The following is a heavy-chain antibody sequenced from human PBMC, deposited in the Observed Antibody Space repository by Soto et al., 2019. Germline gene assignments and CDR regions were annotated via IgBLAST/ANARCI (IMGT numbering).Heavy chain of an antibody. CDR1: GGSIRDYF. V-gene: IGHV4-59*01. Sequence: SETLSLTCTVSGGSIRDYFWTWIRQPPGKGLEWIGYIYYSGRTNYNPSLKSRVSISVDTSKNHFSLQLRSVTAADTAVYYCARVVGDDFGDSGGFDYWGQGTLVTVSS. CDR3: ARVVGDDFGDSGGFDY. CDR2: IYYSGRT. J-gene: IGHJ4*02. D-gene: IGHD4-17*01.